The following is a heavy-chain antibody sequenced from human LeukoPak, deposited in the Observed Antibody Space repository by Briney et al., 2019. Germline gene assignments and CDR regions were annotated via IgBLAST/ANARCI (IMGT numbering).Heavy chain of an antibody. CDR2: ISSSSSTV. J-gene: IGHJ3*02. CDR3: ARAPMSHDSSGFGGAFDI. V-gene: IGHV3-48*01. D-gene: IGHD3-22*01. CDR1: GFTFSDYS. Sequence: GWSLRLSCAASGFTFSDYSMNWVSQAPGKGLEWVSYISSSSSTVYYADSVKGRFTISRDNSKNTMYLQMNSLRAEDTAMYYCARAPMSHDSSGFGGAFDIWGQGTMVTVSS.